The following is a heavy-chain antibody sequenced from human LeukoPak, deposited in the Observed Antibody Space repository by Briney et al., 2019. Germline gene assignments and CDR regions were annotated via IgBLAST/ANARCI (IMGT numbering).Heavy chain of an antibody. J-gene: IGHJ6*02. Sequence: GGSLRLSCVASGFTFGKYWMSWVRQAPGKGLEWVANIKLDGSEKNYVDSVKGRFTISRDNTKNSLYLQMSNLRAEDTAVYFCARGGGLDVWGQGATVTVSS. V-gene: IGHV3-7*03. D-gene: IGHD3-16*01. CDR1: GFTFGKYW. CDR3: ARGGGLDV. CDR2: IKLDGSEK.